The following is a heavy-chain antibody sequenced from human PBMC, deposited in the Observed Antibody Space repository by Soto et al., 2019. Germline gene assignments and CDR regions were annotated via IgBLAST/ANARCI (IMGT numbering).Heavy chain of an antibody. CDR1: GGSISSYY. J-gene: IGHJ4*02. V-gene: IGHV4-59*01. D-gene: IGHD6-13*01. CDR2: IYYSGST. Sequence: SETLSLTCTVSGGSISSYYWSWIRQPPGKGLEWIGYIYYSGSTNYNPSLKSRVTISVDTSKNQFSLKLSSVTAADTAVYYCARGGLIAAAGSFDYWGQGTLVTVSS. CDR3: ARGGLIAAAGSFDY.